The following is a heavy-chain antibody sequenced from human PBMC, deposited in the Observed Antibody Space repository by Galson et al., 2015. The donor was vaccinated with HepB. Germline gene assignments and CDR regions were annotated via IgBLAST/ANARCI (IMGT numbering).Heavy chain of an antibody. CDR2: INPSGGST. J-gene: IGHJ4*02. CDR3: ARGYCSGGSCFHFDY. Sequence: SVKVSCKASGYTFTSYYMHWVRQAPGQGLEWMGIINPSGGSTSYAQKLQGRVTMTRDTSTSTVYMELSSLRSEDTAVYYCARGYCSGGSCFHFDYWGQGTLVTVSS. CDR1: GYTFTSYY. V-gene: IGHV1-46*04. D-gene: IGHD2-15*01.